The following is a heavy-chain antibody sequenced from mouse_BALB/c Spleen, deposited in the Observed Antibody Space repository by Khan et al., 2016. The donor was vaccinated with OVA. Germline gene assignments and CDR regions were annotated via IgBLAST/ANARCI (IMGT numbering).Heavy chain of an antibody. CDR1: GFTFSTYA. CDR3: ARHNYGPFAY. D-gene: IGHD1-1*01. V-gene: IGHV5-6*01. Sequence: EVELVESGGDLVKPGGSLKLSCAASGFTFSTYAMSWVRRTPDKRLEWVASINTGGDYIYYPDSVKGRFPISRDNVKNTLYLQMSSLRSEDTAMYYCARHNYGPFAYWGQGTLVTVSA. CDR2: INTGGDYI. J-gene: IGHJ3*01.